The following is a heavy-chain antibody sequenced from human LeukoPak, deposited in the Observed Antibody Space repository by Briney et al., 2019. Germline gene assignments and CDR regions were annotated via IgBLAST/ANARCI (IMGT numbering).Heavy chain of an antibody. CDR1: GGSSSGYY. CDR3: ARGVPIYSSGYYSTGNWFDP. Sequence: KPSETLSLTCAVYGGSSSGYYWSWIRQPPGKGLEWIGEINHSGSTNYNPSLKSRVTISVDTSKNQFSLKLSSVTAADTAVYYCARGVPIYSSGYYSTGNWFDPWGQGTLVTVSS. J-gene: IGHJ5*02. D-gene: IGHD3-22*01. V-gene: IGHV4-34*01. CDR2: INHSGST.